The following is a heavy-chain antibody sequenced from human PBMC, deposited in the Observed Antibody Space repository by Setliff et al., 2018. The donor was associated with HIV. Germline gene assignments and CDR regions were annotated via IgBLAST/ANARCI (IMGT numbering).Heavy chain of an antibody. CDR1: GGSFSGNY. CDR3: AATYCRGGGRDCPQMYDY. Sequence: PSETLSLTCAIYGGSFSGNYWSWIRQPPGKGLEWIGEINYSGTTNHNPFLKSRVTISVDTSKKQFSLKLNSVTAADSAIYYCAATYCRGGGRDCPQMYDYWGQGFLVTVS. D-gene: IGHD2-15*01. V-gene: IGHV4-34*01. CDR2: INYSGTT. J-gene: IGHJ4*02.